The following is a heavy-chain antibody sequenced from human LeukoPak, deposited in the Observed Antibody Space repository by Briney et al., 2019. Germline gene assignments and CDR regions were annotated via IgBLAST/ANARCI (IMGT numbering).Heavy chain of an antibody. CDR2: IYYSGST. CDR3: ARGQKVAEVGPNEYRH. Sequence: SETLSLTCTVSGGSISSGDYYWSWIRQPPGKGLEWIGYIYYSGSTYYNPSLESRVTISVDTSKNQFSLKLSCVTAADTAVYYYARGQKVAEVGPNEYRHWGQGTLVTVSS. V-gene: IGHV4-30-4*01. J-gene: IGHJ4*02. D-gene: IGHD1-26*01. CDR1: GGSISSGDYY.